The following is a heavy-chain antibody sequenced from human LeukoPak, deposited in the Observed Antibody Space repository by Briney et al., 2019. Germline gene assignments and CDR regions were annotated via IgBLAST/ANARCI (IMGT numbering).Heavy chain of an antibody. V-gene: IGHV4-59*01. CDR2: IYYSGST. J-gene: IGHJ4*02. Sequence: SETLSLTCTVSGGSISSYYWSWIRQPPGKGLEWIGYIYYSGSTNYNPSLKSRVTISVDTSKNQFSLKLSSVTAADTAVYYCARLYSSSSYFDYWGQGTLVTVSS. D-gene: IGHD6-6*01. CDR3: ARLYSSSSYFDY. CDR1: GGSISSYY.